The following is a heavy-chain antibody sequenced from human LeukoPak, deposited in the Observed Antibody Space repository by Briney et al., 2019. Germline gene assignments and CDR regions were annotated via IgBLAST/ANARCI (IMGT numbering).Heavy chain of an antibody. CDR2: ISGGGGST. Sequence: GGSLRLSCAASGFTFTSYSMNWVRQAPGGGLEWVSTISGGGGSTYYADSVKGRFTISRDNSKNTLYLQVNSLRAEDTAVYYCAKGGKWDVTPFDYWGQGTLVTVSS. V-gene: IGHV3-23*01. CDR1: GFTFTSYS. CDR3: AKGGKWDVTPFDY. J-gene: IGHJ4*02. D-gene: IGHD1-26*01.